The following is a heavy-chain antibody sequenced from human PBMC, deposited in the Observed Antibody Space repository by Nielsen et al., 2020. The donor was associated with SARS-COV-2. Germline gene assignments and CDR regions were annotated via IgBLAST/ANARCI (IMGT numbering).Heavy chain of an antibody. D-gene: IGHD3-10*01. Sequence: SLKISCATSGFTFDDYAMHWVRQVPGKGLEWVSGISWNSNSIAYADSVKGRFTISRDNAKNSLYVQMNSLRAEDTALYYCAKDRGWGYYYGSGSYYYGMDVWGQGTTVTVSS. J-gene: IGHJ6*02. CDR3: AKDRGWGYYYGSGSYYYGMDV. V-gene: IGHV3-9*01. CDR1: GFTFDDYA. CDR2: ISWNSNSI.